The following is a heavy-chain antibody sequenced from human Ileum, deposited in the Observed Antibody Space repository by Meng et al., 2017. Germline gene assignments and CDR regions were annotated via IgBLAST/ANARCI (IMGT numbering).Heavy chain of an antibody. J-gene: IGHJ4*02. D-gene: IGHD4-11*01. CDR2: INGDGSST. CDR1: GFTFSSYW. V-gene: IGHV3-74*01. Sequence: GESLKISCAASGFTFSSYWMHWVRQAPGKGLVWVSRINGDGSSTSYADSVKGRFTISRDNAKNTLYLQMNSLRAEDTAVYYRVRALNDYHANTYWGQGRLVTVSS. CDR3: VRALNDYHANTY.